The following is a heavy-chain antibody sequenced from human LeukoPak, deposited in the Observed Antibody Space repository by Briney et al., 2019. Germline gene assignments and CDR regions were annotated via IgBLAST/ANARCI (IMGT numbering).Heavy chain of an antibody. CDR3: ARAGGPGFGEFSPY. CDR2: INPNTGGT. CDR1: GYTFTGYY. D-gene: IGHD3-10*01. V-gene: IGHV1-2*02. J-gene: IGHJ4*02. Sequence: ASVKVSCKASGYTFTGYYMHWVRQAPGQGLEWMGWINPNTGGTNHAQKFQDRVTMTRDTSFSTTFMELSRLRSDDTAAYYCARAGGPGFGEFSPYWGQGTLVTVSS.